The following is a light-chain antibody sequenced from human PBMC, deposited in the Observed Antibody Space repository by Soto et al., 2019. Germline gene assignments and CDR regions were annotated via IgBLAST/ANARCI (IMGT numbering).Light chain of an antibody. J-gene: IGKJ2*01. CDR2: DAS. CDR3: QQFDILPT. Sequence: DIQMTQSPSSLSASVGDRVTITCQASQDISNFLNWYQQKPGKAPKLLIYDASNLEAGVPSRFSGSGSGTAFTFTISSLQPEDNATYYCQQFDILPTFGQGTKLEIK. V-gene: IGKV1-33*01. CDR1: QDISNF.